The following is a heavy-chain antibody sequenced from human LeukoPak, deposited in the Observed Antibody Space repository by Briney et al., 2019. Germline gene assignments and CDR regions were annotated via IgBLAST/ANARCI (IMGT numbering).Heavy chain of an antibody. CDR1: GFSFSDYG. V-gene: IGHV3-30*02. J-gene: IGHJ4*02. Sequence: PGWSLRLSCVAYGFSFSDYGMHLVRQAPGRGLEWVTFIRYDRSSKYYAKSVKGRFTISRDNSENTVYLQMNSLTMEDTAVYYCAKDRASSGESFDNWGQGTLVTVS. CDR3: AKDRASSGESFDN. D-gene: IGHD6-19*01. CDR2: IRYDRSSK.